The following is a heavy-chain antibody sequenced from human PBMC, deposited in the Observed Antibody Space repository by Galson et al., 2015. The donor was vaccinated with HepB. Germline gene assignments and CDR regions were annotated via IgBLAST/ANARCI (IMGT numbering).Heavy chain of an antibody. CDR3: ARPLRANGAFDI. J-gene: IGHJ3*02. V-gene: IGHV1-2*02. CDR1: GYTFTGYY. CDR2: INPNNGGP. D-gene: IGHD2-8*01. Sequence: SVKVSCKASGYTFTGYYLHWVRQAPGQGLEWMGWINPNNGGPNYAQKFQGRVTMTRDTSISTAYLELSRLRSDDTAVYCCARPLRANGAFDIWGQGTMVTVSS.